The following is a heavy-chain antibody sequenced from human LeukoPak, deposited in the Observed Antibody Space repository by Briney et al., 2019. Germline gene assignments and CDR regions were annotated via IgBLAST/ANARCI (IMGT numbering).Heavy chain of an antibody. CDR3: ARGWEYPGYYDFWSGYYGSGYYMDV. CDR2: IYYSGST. D-gene: IGHD3-3*01. Sequence: PSETLSLTCTVSGYSISSSYYWGWIRQPPGKGLEWIGSIYYSGSTYYNPSLKSRVTISVDTSKNQFSLKLSSVTAADTAVYYCARGWEYPGYYDFWSGYYGSGYYMDVWGKGTTVTVSS. J-gene: IGHJ6*03. CDR1: GYSISSSYY. V-gene: IGHV4-38-2*02.